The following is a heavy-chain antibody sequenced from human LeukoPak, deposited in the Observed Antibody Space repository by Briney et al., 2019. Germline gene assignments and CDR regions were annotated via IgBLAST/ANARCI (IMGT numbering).Heavy chain of an antibody. CDR1: GFTFSRCD. D-gene: IGHD6-19*01. J-gene: IGHJ4*02. CDR2: IGTGGDI. Sequence: GSLRLSCAASGFTFSRCDMFWFRQVPGKGLEWVSTIGTGGDIYYSDSVKGRFTISRENAKNSLYLQMNSLSAGDTAVYFCARGGIAVSGIDLEDYWGQGTLVTVSS. V-gene: IGHV3-13*01. CDR3: ARGGIAVSGIDLEDY.